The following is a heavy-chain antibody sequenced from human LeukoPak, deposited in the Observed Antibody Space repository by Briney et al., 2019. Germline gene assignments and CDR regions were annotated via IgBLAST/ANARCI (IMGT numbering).Heavy chain of an antibody. CDR2: ISGSGGST. D-gene: IGHD3-10*01. V-gene: IGHV3-23*01. CDR1: GFTFSSYA. J-gene: IGHJ3*02. Sequence: GGSLRLSCAASGFTFSSYAMSWVRQAPGKGLEWVSAISGSGGSTYYADPVKGRFTISRDNSKNTLYLQMNSLRAEDTAVYYCAKDPPFSFGNPGAFDIWGQGTMVTVSS. CDR3: AKDPPFSFGNPGAFDI.